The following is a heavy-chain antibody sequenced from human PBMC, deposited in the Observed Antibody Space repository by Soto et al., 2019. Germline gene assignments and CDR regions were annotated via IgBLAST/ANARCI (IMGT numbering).Heavy chain of an antibody. Sequence: QVQLVQSGAEVKKPGASVKVSCKASGYTFTNYAFSWVRQAPGQGLEWMGWISAYNGNTNYPQKLQGRVTMTTDTSTRTAYMELRSLRSDATAVYYCARDLAAAGLFACWGQGTLVTVSS. CDR3: ARDLAAAGLFAC. D-gene: IGHD6-13*01. J-gene: IGHJ4*02. CDR1: GYTFTNYA. CDR2: ISAYNGNT. V-gene: IGHV1-18*01.